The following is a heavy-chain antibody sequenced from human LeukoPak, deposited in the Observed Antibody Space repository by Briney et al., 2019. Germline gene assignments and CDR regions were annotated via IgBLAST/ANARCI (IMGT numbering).Heavy chain of an antibody. CDR1: GGSISGFY. D-gene: IGHD3-16*01. J-gene: IGHJ5*02. CDR3: ARDLGGGWFDP. Sequence: PSETLSLTCIVSGGSISGFYWSWIRQPAGKGLEWIGRIDTSGSTNYNPSLKSRVTVSVDTSKKQFSLKLRSVTAADTAVYYCARDLGGGWFDPWGQGTLVTVSS. V-gene: IGHV4-4*07. CDR2: IDTSGST.